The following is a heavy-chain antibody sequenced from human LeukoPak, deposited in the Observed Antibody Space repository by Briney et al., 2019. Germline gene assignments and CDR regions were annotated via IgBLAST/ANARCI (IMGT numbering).Heavy chain of an antibody. V-gene: IGHV3-23*01. J-gene: IGHJ4*02. CDR1: GFSFTNEA. Sequence: PGGSLRLSCAVSGFSFTNEAMGWVRQLRGGGLEWVSTISPGGGTTYYAESMKGRFTISRDNSKSTQYLEMNSLRVEDTAVYYCTKVRSGSSNWALRVFDYWGQGALVTVSS. CDR2: ISPGGGTT. CDR3: TKVRSGSSNWALRVFDY. D-gene: IGHD4-11*01.